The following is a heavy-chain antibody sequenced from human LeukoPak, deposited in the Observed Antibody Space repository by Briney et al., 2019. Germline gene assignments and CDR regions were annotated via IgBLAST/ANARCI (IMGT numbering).Heavy chain of an antibody. CDR1: GGSISSYY. V-gene: IGHV4-59*01. CDR2: IYYSGST. CDR3: ARDHYGGNSFLDY. D-gene: IGHD4-23*01. J-gene: IGHJ4*02. Sequence: SETLSLTCTVSGGSISSYYWSWIRQPPGKGLEWIGYIYYSGSTNYNPSLKSRVTISVDTSKNQFSLKLSSVTAADTAVYYCARDHYGGNSFLDYWGQGTLVTVSS.